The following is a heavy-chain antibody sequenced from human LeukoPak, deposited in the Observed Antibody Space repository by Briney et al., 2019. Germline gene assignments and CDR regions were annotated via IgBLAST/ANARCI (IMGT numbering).Heavy chain of an antibody. CDR1: GFTFDDYA. J-gene: IGHJ4*02. CDR3: AKDLASNSWTYYFDY. D-gene: IGHD6-13*01. CDR2: ISWNSGSI. V-gene: IGHV3-9*01. Sequence: QPGGSLRLSCAVYGFTFDDYAMHWVRQAPGKGLEWVSGISWNSGSIGYADSVKGRFTISRDNAKNSLYLQMNSLRAEDTAVYYCAKDLASNSWTYYFDYWGQGTLVTVSS.